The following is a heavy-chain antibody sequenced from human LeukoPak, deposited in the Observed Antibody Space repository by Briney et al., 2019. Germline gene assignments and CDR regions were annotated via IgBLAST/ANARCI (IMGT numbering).Heavy chain of an antibody. Sequence: GGSLRLSCAASGFTFSSYAMSWVRQAPGKGLDWVSAISGSGGSTYYADSVKGRFTISRDNSKNTLYLQMNSLRAEDTAVYYCAIMPYYYDSGGYFDYFDYWGQGTLVTVSS. D-gene: IGHD3-22*01. V-gene: IGHV3-23*01. CDR2: ISGSGGST. CDR3: AIMPYYYDSGGYFDYFDY. CDR1: GFTFSSYA. J-gene: IGHJ4*02.